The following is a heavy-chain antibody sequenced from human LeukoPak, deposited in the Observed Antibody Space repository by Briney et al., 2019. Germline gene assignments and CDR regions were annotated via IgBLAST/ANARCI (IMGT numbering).Heavy chain of an antibody. D-gene: IGHD4/OR15-4a*01. CDR2: INPNSGGT. CDR3: ARARRPLTFDC. V-gene: IGHV1-2*02. J-gene: IGHJ4*02. CDR1: GSTFTDYY. Sequence: ASGKVSCKASGSTFTDYYMHWVRQAPGQGLEWMGWINPNSGGTNFAQKFQGRVTMTRYTAITTTYMELNRMRSNDTAVYYCARARRPLTFDCWGQGTLVTV.